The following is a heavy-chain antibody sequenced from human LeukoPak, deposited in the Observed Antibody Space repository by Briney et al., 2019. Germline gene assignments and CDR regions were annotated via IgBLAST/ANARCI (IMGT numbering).Heavy chain of an antibody. CDR2: IYYSGST. Sequence: SETLSLTCTVSGGSISSYYWSWIRQPPGKGLEWIGYIYYSGSTNYNPSLKSRVTISVDTSKDQFSLKLSSVTAADTAVYYCARRSGENAFDIWGQGTMVTVSS. J-gene: IGHJ3*02. D-gene: IGHD3-3*01. V-gene: IGHV4-59*01. CDR1: GGSISSYY. CDR3: ARRSGENAFDI.